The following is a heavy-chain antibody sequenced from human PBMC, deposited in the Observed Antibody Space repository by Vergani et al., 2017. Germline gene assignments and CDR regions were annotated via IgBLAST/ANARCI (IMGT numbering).Heavy chain of an antibody. D-gene: IGHD5-12*01. CDR1: GGTFSSYA. J-gene: IGHJ6*03. V-gene: IGHV1-69*06. CDR3: ARRFGATISDYYYYYYMDV. CDR2: IIPIVGTA. Sequence: QVQLVQSGAEVKKPGSSVKVSCKASGGTFSSYAISWVRQAPGQGLEWMGRIIPIVGTANYAQKFQGRVTITRDTSASTAYMELSSLRSEDTAVYYCARRFGATISDYYYYYYMDVWGKGTTVTVSS.